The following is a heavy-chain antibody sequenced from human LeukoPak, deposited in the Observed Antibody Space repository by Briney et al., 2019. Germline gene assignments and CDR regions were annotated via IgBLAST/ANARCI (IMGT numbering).Heavy chain of an antibody. Sequence: GGSLRLSCAASGFTFSSYSMNWVRQAPGKGLEWVSYISSSSSTIYYAVSVKGRFTISRDNAKNSLYLQMNSLRAEDTAVYYCARDTGSTSSYGSDYWGQGTLVTVSS. CDR3: ARDTGSTSSYGSDY. CDR1: GFTFSSYS. D-gene: IGHD2-2*01. CDR2: ISSSSSTI. J-gene: IGHJ4*02. V-gene: IGHV3-48*01.